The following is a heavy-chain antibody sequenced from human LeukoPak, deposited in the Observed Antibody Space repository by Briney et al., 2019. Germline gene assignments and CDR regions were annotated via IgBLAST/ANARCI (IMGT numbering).Heavy chain of an antibody. CDR2: ISYDGSNK. CDR3: ARSFSSSPVLYDY. CDR1: GFTFSSYA. J-gene: IGHJ4*02. V-gene: IGHV3-30-3*01. Sequence: GGSLRLSCAASGFTFSSYAMHWVRQAPGKGLEWVAVISYDGSNKYYADPVKGRFTISRDNSKNTLYLQMNSLRAEDTAVYYCARSFSSSPVLYDYWGQGTLVTASS. D-gene: IGHD6-13*01.